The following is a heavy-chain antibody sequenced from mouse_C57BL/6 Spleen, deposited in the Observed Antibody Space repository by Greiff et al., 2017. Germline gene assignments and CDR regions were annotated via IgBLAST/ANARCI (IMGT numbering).Heavy chain of an antibody. CDR1: GYAFSSYW. CDR3: ARSGDDDVYFDV. CDR2: IYPGDGDT. Sequence: VQLQQSGAELVKPGASVKISCKASGYAFSSYWMNWVKQRPGQGLEWIGQIYPGDGDTKDNGKFKGKATLTADKSSSTAYMQLSSLTSEDSAVYFCARSGDDDVYFDVWGTGTTVTVSS. D-gene: IGHD2-4*01. V-gene: IGHV1-80*01. J-gene: IGHJ1*03.